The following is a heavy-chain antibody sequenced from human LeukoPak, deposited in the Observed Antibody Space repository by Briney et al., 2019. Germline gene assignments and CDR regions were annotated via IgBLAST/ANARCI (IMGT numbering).Heavy chain of an antibody. Sequence: GGSLRLSCAASGFTFSDYYMSWIRQAPGKGLEWVANINQDGSEKYDVDSAKGRFTISRDNAKNSLYLQMNSLSVEDTAMYYGSRVRGGDGSGWSTTDYWGQGTLVTISS. D-gene: IGHD6-19*01. J-gene: IGHJ4*02. CDR1: GFTFSDYY. V-gene: IGHV3-7*01. CDR2: INQDGSEK. CDR3: SRVRGGDGSGWSTTDY.